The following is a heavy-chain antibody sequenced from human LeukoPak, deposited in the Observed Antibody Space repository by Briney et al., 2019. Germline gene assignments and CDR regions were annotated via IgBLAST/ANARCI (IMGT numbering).Heavy chain of an antibody. CDR3: ASEGEWLESDY. CDR1: GGSISSSSYD. Sequence: PSETLSLTCTVSGGSISSSSYDWGWIRQPPGKGLEWIGSIYYSGSTYYNPSLKSRVTISVDTSKNQFSLKLSSVTAADTAVYYCASEGEWLESDYWGQGTLVTVSS. CDR2: IYYSGST. D-gene: IGHD3-3*01. J-gene: IGHJ4*02. V-gene: IGHV4-39*01.